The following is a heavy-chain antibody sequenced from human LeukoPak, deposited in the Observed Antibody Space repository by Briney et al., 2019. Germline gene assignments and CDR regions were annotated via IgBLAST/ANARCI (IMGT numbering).Heavy chain of an antibody. J-gene: IGHJ6*02. CDR2: ISYDGSNK. Sequence: GGSLRLSCAASGFTFSSYAMHWVRQAPGKGLEWVAVISYDGSNKYYADSVKGRFTISRDNSKNTLYLQMNSLRAEDTAVYYCARDRAIAARPNYYYGMDVWGQGTTVTVSS. D-gene: IGHD6-6*01. V-gene: IGHV3-30-3*01. CDR1: GFTFSSYA. CDR3: ARDRAIAARPNYYYGMDV.